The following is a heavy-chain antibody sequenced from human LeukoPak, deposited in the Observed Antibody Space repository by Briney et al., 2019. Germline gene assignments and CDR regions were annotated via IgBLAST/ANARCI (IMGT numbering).Heavy chain of an antibody. CDR2: ISSNGGST. Sequence: GGSLRLSCAASGFTFSSYAMHWVRQAPGKGLEYVSAISSNGGSTYYANSVKGRFTISRDNSKNTLYLQMGSLRAEDMAVYYCARDFGYYDSSGYPDGPGDYWGQGTLVTVSS. CDR3: ARDFGYYDSSGYPDGPGDY. J-gene: IGHJ4*02. CDR1: GFTFSSYA. V-gene: IGHV3-64*01. D-gene: IGHD3-22*01.